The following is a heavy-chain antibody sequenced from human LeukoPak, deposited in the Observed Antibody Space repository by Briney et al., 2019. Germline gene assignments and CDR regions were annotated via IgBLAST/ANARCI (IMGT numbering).Heavy chain of an antibody. D-gene: IGHD3-22*01. V-gene: IGHV4-39*07. J-gene: IGHJ6*03. CDR2: IYYSGST. CDR1: GVSISGSYYY. Sequence: SETLSLTCAVSGVSISGSYYYWGWIRQPPGKGLEWIGNIYYSGSTYYNPSLKSRVTMSVDTSKNQFSLKLSSVTAADTAVYYCARDSSGYRDYYYYMDVWGKGTTVTISS. CDR3: ARDSSGYRDYYYYMDV.